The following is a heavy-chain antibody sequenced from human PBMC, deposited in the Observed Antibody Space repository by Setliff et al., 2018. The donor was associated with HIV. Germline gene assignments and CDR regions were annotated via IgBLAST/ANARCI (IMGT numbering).Heavy chain of an antibody. J-gene: IGHJ4*02. CDR1: GGTFNNYA. CDR2: TIPLFGTS. V-gene: IGHV1-69*13. D-gene: IGHD3-10*01. Sequence: AASVKVSCKASGGTFNNYAISWVRQAPGQGLEWVGGTIPLFGTSNYALKFQGRVTITANESTNTAHMELSSLRSVDTAMYYCATVFYYDSESFSLDYWGQGMLFTVSS. CDR3: ATVFYYDSESFSLDY.